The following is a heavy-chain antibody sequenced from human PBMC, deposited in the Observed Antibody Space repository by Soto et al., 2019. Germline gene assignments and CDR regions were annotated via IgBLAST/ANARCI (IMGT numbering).Heavy chain of an antibody. CDR1: GFTFSSYG. Sequence: GGSLRLSCVASGFTFSSYGMHWVRQAPGKGLEWVAIISYDGSNTYYADSVKGRFTISRDNSKNTLYLQMNSLRAEDTSVYYCAKEGGLSGSYYISSPYFFDYWGQGSLVIVSS. CDR2: ISYDGSNT. V-gene: IGHV3-30*18. CDR3: AKEGGLSGSYYISSPYFFDY. D-gene: IGHD1-26*01. J-gene: IGHJ4*02.